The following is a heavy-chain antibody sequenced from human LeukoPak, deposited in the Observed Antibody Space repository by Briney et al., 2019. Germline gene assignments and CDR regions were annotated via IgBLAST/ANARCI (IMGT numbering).Heavy chain of an antibody. D-gene: IGHD3-10*01. Sequence: PSETLSLTCAVYGGSFSGYYWNWICQPPGKGLEWIGEINQSGSTNYNPSLKSRVMISVDTSKNQFSLKVSSVTAADTAVYSCARGRRVQGVMKKNWFDPWGQGTLVTVSS. CDR2: INQSGST. J-gene: IGHJ5*02. CDR1: GGSFSGYY. V-gene: IGHV4-34*01. CDR3: ARGRRVQGVMKKNWFDP.